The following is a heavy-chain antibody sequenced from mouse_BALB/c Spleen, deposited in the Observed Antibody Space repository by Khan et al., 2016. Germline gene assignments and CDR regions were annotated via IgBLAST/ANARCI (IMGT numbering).Heavy chain of an antibody. D-gene: IGHD3-2*02. V-gene: IGHV9-3-1*01. J-gene: IGHJ4*01. CDR2: INTHTGEP. Sequence: QIQLVQSGPELKKPGETVKISCKASGYTFTNYGMNWVKQTPGKGLKWMVWINTHTGEPTYADDFKGRFAFSLEISANTAYLQINDLKNEDSATYFGARGGWGYAMDYWGQGTSVTVSS. CDR1: GYTFTNYG. CDR3: ARGGWGYAMDY.